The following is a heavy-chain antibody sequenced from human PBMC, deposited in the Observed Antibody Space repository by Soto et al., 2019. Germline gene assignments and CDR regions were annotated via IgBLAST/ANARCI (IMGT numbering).Heavy chain of an antibody. CDR3: ARVASGTTHWWFDP. V-gene: IGHV1-18*01. D-gene: IGHD1-7*01. CDR2: ISAYNGKT. J-gene: IGHJ5*02. Sequence: ASVKVSCKASGYTFTSYGISWVRQAPGQGLEWMGWISAYNGKTKYAQKLQGRVTMTTDTSTSTAYMELRSLRSDDTAVYYCARVASGTTHWWFDPWGQGTLVTVS. CDR1: GYTFTSYG.